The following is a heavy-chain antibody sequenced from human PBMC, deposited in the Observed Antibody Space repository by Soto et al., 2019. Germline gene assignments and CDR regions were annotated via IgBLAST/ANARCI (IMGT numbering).Heavy chain of an antibody. CDR3: AREGYYSGSGTYSPPRYYGMDV. CDR2: ISDYNGNT. D-gene: IGHD3-10*01. V-gene: IGHV1-18*01. J-gene: IGHJ6*02. CDR1: GYTFSSYG. Sequence: QVQLVQSGAEVKRAGASVKVSCKASGYTFSSYGLSWVRQAPGQGLEWMGWISDYNGNTHYAQKFQGRVIMTTDTSTRKAYMELRGLGSDGTAVYFCAREGYYSGSGTYSPPRYYGMDVWGQGTTVTVSS.